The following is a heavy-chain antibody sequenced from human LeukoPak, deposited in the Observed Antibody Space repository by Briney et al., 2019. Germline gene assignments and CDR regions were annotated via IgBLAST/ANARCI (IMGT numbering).Heavy chain of an antibody. CDR2: INPSGGST. CDR3: ARGMIGSLLLWFGDYYYMDV. J-gene: IGHJ6*03. Sequence: ASVKVSCKASGYTFTTYYMHWVRQAPGQGLEWMGIINPSGGSTSYAQKFQGRVTMTRDTSTSTVYMELSSLRSEDTAVYYCARGMIGSLLLWFGDYYYMDVWGKGTTVTVSS. D-gene: IGHD3-10*01. CDR1: GYTFTTYY. V-gene: IGHV1-46*01.